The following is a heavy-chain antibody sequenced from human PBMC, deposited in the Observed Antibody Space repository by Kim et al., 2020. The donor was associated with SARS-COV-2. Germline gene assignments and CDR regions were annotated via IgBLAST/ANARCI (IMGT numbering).Heavy chain of an antibody. CDR1: GFDFRSYT. CDR2: IDPTSRYI. D-gene: IGHD2-8*01. Sequence: GGSLRLSCAASGFDFRSYTMNWVRQAPGKGLEWVSSIDPTSRYIVYADSMKGRLTVSRENSQNSLYLQLTSLRVEDTAIYYCVRVYGYHDYWGQGALVTVSS. V-gene: IGHV3-21*01. J-gene: IGHJ4*02. CDR3: VRVYGYHDY.